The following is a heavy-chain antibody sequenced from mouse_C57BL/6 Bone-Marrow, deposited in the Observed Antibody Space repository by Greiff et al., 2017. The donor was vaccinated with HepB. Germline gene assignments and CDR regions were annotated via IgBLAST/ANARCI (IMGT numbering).Heavy chain of an antibody. CDR3: ARLDGYDDFDY. CDR1: GYTFTSYW. CDR2: IDPSDSYT. J-gene: IGHJ2*01. V-gene: IGHV1-59*01. Sequence: QVQLQQPGAELVRPGTSVKLSCKASGYTFTSYWMHWVKQRPGQGLEWIGVIDPSDSYTNYNQKFKGKATLTVDTSSRTAYMQLSSLTSEDSAVYYCARLDGYDDFDYWGQGTTLTVSS. D-gene: IGHD2-2*01.